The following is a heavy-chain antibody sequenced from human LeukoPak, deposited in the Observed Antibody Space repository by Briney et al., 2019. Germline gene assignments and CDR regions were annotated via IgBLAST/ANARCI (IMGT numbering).Heavy chain of an antibody. D-gene: IGHD3-10*02. CDR2: INHSGST. V-gene: IGHV4-34*01. Sequence: SETLSLTCAVYGGSFSGYYWSWIRQPPGKGLEWIGEINHSGSTNYNPSLKSRVTISVDTSKNQFSLKLSSETAADTAVYYCARDVRLRSMDVWGQGTTVTVSS. CDR3: ARDVRLRSMDV. J-gene: IGHJ6*02. CDR1: GGSFSGYY.